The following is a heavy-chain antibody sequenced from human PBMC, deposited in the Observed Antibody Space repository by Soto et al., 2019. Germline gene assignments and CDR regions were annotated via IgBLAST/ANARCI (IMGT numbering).Heavy chain of an antibody. D-gene: IGHD5-12*01. V-gene: IGHV3-11*05. CDR2: ISSSSSYT. Sequence: GGSLRLSCAASGFTFSDYYMSWIRQAPGKGLEWVSYISSSSSYTNYADSVKGRFTISRDNAKNSLYLQMNSLRAEDTAFYYCAKDHDEDFGYDLDYFDYWGQGTLVTVSS. J-gene: IGHJ4*02. CDR3: AKDHDEDFGYDLDYFDY. CDR1: GFTFSDYY.